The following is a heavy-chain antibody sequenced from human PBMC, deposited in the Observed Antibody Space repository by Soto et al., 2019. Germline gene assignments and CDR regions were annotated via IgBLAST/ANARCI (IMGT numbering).Heavy chain of an antibody. V-gene: IGHV4-39*01. CDR1: GESISSSSYY. CDR2: IYYSGRT. CDR3: ARQRTTVVTQAYFDH. J-gene: IGHJ4*02. D-gene: IGHD2-21*02. Sequence: KPSETLSLTTIVSGESISSSSYYWGWIRQPPGKGLEWIGSIYYSGRTYYNPSFKSRVTISIDTSKNQFSLKLSSVTATDTAVYYCARQRTTVVTQAYFDHWGQGALVTVSS.